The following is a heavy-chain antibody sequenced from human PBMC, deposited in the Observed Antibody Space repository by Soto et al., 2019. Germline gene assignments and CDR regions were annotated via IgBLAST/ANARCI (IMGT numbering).Heavy chain of an antibody. CDR1: GFSLSTSGVG. J-gene: IGHJ4*02. CDR2: IYWDDSK. D-gene: IGHD2-8*02. V-gene: IGHV2-5*02. CDR3: AHKGPEYWPLDY. Sequence: QITLKESGPTLVRPTQTLTLTCAFSGFSLSTSGVGVGWIRQPPGKALEWLAVIYWDDSKHYSPSLRSRLTTTKDTTKHQVVLTMTNMDPMDTGTYYCAHKGPEYWPLDYWGQGTLVTVSS.